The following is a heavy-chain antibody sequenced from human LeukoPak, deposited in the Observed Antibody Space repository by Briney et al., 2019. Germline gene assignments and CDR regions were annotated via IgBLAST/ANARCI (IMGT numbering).Heavy chain of an antibody. V-gene: IGHV4-59*01. CDR3: ARSFSGSYFPYYYYMDV. D-gene: IGHD1-26*01. Sequence: SETLSLTCTVSGGSISSYYWSWIRQPPGKGLEWIGYIYYSGSTNYNPSLMSRVAISVDTSKNQFSLKLSSVTAADTAVYYCARSFSGSYFPYYYYMDVWGKGTTVTVSS. J-gene: IGHJ6*03. CDR1: GGSISSYY. CDR2: IYYSGST.